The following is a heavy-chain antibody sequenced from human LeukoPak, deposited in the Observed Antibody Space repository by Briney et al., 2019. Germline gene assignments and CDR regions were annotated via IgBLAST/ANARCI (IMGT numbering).Heavy chain of an antibody. V-gene: IGHV4-59*01. CDR3: ARDAAVAGYYYYGMDV. J-gene: IGHJ6*02. D-gene: IGHD6-19*01. CDR1: GGSISSYY. Sequence: PSETLSLTCTVSGGSISSYYWSWIWQPPGKGLEWIGYIYYSGSTNYNPSLKSRVTISVDTSKNQFSLKLSSVTAADTAVYYCARDAAVAGYYYYGMDVWGQGTTVTVSS. CDR2: IYYSGST.